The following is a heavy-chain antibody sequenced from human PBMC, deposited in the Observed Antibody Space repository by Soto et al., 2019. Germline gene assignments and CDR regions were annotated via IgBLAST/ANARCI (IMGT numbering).Heavy chain of an antibody. J-gene: IGHJ6*02. V-gene: IGHV3-30*18. Sequence: QVQLVESGGGVVQPGRSLRLSCAASGFTFSSYGMHWVRQAPGKGLEWVAVISYDGSNKYYADSVKGRFTISRDNSKNTLSLQMSSLRAADTAVYYCAKDDGYYYYGMDVWGQGTTVTVSS. CDR1: GFTFSSYG. CDR3: AKDDGYYYYGMDV. CDR2: ISYDGSNK.